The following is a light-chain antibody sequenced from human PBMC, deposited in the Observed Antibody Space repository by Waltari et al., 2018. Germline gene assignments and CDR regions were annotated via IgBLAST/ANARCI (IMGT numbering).Light chain of an antibody. CDR2: EVT. Sequence: QSALTQPASVSGSPGQSITISCTGTSSDVGGYSLFSWSQQQPGKAPTVIIYEVTKRPSGVSNRFSGSKSGNTASLTISGLQAEDEADYYCCSYAGGDTLIFGGGTKLTVL. CDR3: CSYAGGDTLI. V-gene: IGLV2-23*02. CDR1: SSDVGGYSL. J-gene: IGLJ2*01.